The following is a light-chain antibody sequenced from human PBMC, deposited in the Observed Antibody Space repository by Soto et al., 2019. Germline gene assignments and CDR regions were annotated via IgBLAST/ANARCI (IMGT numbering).Light chain of an antibody. Sequence: EIVLTQSPATLSLSPGERATLSCRASQSVSSYLAWYQQKAGQAPRLLIYDASSRATGIPARFSGSGSGTDFTLTISSLEPEHFAVYYCQQRSNWPITFGQGTRLEIK. J-gene: IGKJ5*01. CDR1: QSVSSY. CDR2: DAS. V-gene: IGKV3-11*01. CDR3: QQRSNWPIT.